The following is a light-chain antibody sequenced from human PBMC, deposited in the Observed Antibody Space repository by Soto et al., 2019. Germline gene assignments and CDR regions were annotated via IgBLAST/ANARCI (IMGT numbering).Light chain of an antibody. Sequence: QSFLTQPASVSGSPGQSITISCAGTVSDVGGYDSVSWYQQHPGRAPKLIIYGVNNRPSGVPNRFSASKSADTASLTISGLQAEDEANYYCCSYATSTTYVFGTGTKVTVL. CDR1: VSDVGGYDS. CDR3: CSYATSTTYV. V-gene: IGLV2-14*03. CDR2: GVN. J-gene: IGLJ1*01.